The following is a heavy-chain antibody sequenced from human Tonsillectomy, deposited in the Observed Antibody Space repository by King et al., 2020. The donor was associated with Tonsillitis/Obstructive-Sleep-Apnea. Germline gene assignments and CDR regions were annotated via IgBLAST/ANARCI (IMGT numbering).Heavy chain of an antibody. J-gene: IGHJ6*03. Sequence: QLVQSGGGLVQPGGSLRLSCAASGFTFSSYAKSWVRQAPGKGLEWVSAISGSGGSTYYADSVKGRFTISRDNSKNTLYLQMNSLRAEDTAVYYCAKDGGDCSSTSCYTWDYYYYYYMDVWGKGTTVTVSS. CDR1: GFTFSSYA. V-gene: IGHV3-23*04. CDR2: ISGSGGST. CDR3: AKDGGDCSSTSCYTWDYYYYYYMDV. D-gene: IGHD2-2*02.